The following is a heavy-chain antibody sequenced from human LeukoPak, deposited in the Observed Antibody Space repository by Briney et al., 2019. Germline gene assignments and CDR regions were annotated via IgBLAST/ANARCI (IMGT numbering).Heavy chain of an antibody. Sequence: ASVKVSCKASGYTFTSYGISWVRQAPGQGLEWMGWFSAYNGNTDYAQKLQGRVTMTTDTSTSTAYMELRSLRSDDTAVYYCARDRRDFWSGYYTFDYWGQGTLVTVSS. D-gene: IGHD3-3*01. CDR3: ARDRRDFWSGYYTFDY. J-gene: IGHJ4*02. V-gene: IGHV1-18*01. CDR1: GYTFTSYG. CDR2: FSAYNGNT.